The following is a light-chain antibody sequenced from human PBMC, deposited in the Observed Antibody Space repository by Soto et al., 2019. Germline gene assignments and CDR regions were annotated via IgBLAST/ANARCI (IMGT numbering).Light chain of an antibody. CDR2: RNN. V-gene: IGLV1-47*01. Sequence: QSVLTQPPSASGTPGQRVTISCSGSSSNIGSNYVYWYQPLPGTAPKLLIYRNNQRPSGVPDRFSGSKSGTSASLAISGLRSEDEADYYCAAWDDSLSGRGVFGGGTKLTVL. CDR3: AAWDDSLSGRGV. CDR1: SSNIGSNY. J-gene: IGLJ3*02.